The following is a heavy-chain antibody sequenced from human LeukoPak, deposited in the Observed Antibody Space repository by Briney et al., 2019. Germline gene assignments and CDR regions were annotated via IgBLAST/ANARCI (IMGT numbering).Heavy chain of an antibody. J-gene: IGHJ4*02. CDR3: ARGGGYSYGARFDY. CDR2: IYYSGST. Sequence: SETLSLTCTVSGGSISSYYWSWIRQPPGKGLEWIGYIYYSGSTNYNPSLKSRVTISVDTSKNQISLKLSSVTAADTAVYYCARGGGYSYGARFDYWGQGTLVTVSS. CDR1: GGSISSYY. V-gene: IGHV4-59*01. D-gene: IGHD5-18*01.